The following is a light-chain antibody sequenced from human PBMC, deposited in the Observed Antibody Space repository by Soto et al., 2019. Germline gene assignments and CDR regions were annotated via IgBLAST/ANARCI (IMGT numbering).Light chain of an antibody. CDR2: GNS. CDR1: SSNIGTGYD. Sequence: SVLTQPPSVSGAPGQRVTISCTGSSSNIGTGYDVHWYHQHPGTAPKLLIYGNSNRPSGVPDRFSGSKSGTSASLAITELQAEDEDDYYCQFYDSSQSSYVFGTGTKVTIL. V-gene: IGLV1-40*01. CDR3: QFYDSSQSSYV. J-gene: IGLJ1*01.